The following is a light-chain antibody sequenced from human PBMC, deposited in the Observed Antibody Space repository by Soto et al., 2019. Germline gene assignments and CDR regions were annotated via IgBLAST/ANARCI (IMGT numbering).Light chain of an antibody. CDR2: DAT. J-gene: IGLJ3*02. Sequence: QAVVTQPRSVSGSPGQAVTISCTGTNSDVGDYNFVSWYQHHPGKAPKLMIYDATKRPSGVPDRFSGSKSGNTASLTISGLQAEDEADYYCCSYAGSFHQFGGGTKLTVL. CDR3: CSYAGSFHQ. V-gene: IGLV2-11*01. CDR1: NSDVGDYNF.